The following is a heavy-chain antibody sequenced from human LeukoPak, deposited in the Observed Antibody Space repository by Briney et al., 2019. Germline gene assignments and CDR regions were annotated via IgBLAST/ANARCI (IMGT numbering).Heavy chain of an antibody. CDR2: INPSGGST. V-gene: IGHV1-46*01. CDR1: GYTFTSYY. Sequence: ASVKVSCKASGYTFTSYYMHWVRQAPGQGLEWMGIINPSGGSTSYAQKFQGRVTMTRDMSTSTVYMELSSLRSEDTAVYYCARGKTAAIAPDYYYYGMDVWGQGTTVTVSS. CDR3: ARGKTAAIAPDYYYYGMDV. J-gene: IGHJ6*02. D-gene: IGHD2-2*01.